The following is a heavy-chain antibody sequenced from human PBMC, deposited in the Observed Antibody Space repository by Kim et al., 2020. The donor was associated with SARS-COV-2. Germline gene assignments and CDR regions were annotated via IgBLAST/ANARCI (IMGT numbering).Heavy chain of an antibody. D-gene: IGHD4-17*01. CDR3: ARQGGDYGYYFDY. J-gene: IGHJ4*02. Sequence: SPSVQGQVTIAADKSISTAYLQWSSLKASDTAMYYCARQGGDYGYYFDYWGQGTLVTVSS. V-gene: IGHV5-51*01.